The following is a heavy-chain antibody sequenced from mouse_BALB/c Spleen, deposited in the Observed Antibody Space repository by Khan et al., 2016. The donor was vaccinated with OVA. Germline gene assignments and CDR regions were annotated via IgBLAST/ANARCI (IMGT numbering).Heavy chain of an antibody. CDR1: GFNIKDTY. J-gene: IGHJ3*01. D-gene: IGHD2-1*01. Sequence: EVKLLESGAELVKPGASVKLSCTGSGFNIKDTYMHCMNPRPEQGLECIGRIDPANGDTRYGPKFQAQATLTADTSSNTAYLQLRSLQTEDTAVYFWATLYGTPCAIWGQGTLVSVS. CDR3: ATLYGTPCAI. V-gene: IGHV14-3*02. CDR2: IDPANGDT.